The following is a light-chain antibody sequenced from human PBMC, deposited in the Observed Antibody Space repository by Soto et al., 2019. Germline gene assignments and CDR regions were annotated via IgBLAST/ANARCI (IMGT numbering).Light chain of an antibody. CDR3: SSYTSNSTLVV. V-gene: IGLV2-14*01. CDR1: SSDVGGYNY. Sequence: QSALTQPASVSGSPGQSITISCTGTSSDVGGYNYVCWYQQHPGKAPKLMIYEVSNRPSGVSNRFSGSKSGNTASLTISGLQTEDEADYYCSSYTSNSTLVVFGGGTKLTVL. J-gene: IGLJ2*01. CDR2: EVS.